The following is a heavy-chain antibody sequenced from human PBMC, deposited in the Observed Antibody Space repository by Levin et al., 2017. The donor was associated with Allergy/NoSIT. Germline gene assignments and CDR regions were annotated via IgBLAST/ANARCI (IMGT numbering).Heavy chain of an antibody. CDR3: TRRATKEYWYLDP. CDR2: MNSDSGNS. Sequence: ASVKVSCKASGYTFTNYDINWVRQAPGQGLEWMGWMNSDSGNSGSAQNFQGRLTLTRDTSISTAYMELSGLRSEDTAVYYCTRRATKEYWYLDPWGRGTLVTVSS. V-gene: IGHV1-8*01. J-gene: IGHJ2*01. CDR1: GYTFTNYD. D-gene: IGHD1-26*01.